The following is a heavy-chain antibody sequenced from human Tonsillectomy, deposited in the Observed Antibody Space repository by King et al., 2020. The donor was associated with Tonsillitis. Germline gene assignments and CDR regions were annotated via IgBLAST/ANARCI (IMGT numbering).Heavy chain of an antibody. CDR3: ARRKTDIAAKNAFDI. CDR2: IYPGDSDT. CDR1: GYSFTSYW. Sequence: VQLVESGAEVKKPGESLKISCKGSGYSFTSYWIGWVRQMPGKGLEWMGVIYPGDSDTRYSPSFQGQVTISADKSISTAYLQWSSLKASDTAMYYCARRKTDIAAKNAFDIWGQGTMVTVSS. J-gene: IGHJ3*02. V-gene: IGHV5-51*01. D-gene: IGHD1-1*01.